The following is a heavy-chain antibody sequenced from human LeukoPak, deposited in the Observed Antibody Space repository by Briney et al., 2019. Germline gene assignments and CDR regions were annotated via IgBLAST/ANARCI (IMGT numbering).Heavy chain of an antibody. J-gene: IGHJ3*02. CDR3: ARAKGYYDSSGYYYSDAFDI. V-gene: IGHV4-39*07. CDR2: IYYSGST. D-gene: IGHD3-22*01. Sequence: SETLSLTCTVSGGSISSSSYYWGWIRQPPGKGLEWIGSIYYSGSTYYNPSLKSRVTISVDTSKNQFSLKLSSVTAADTAVYYCARAKGYYDSSGYYYSDAFDIWGQGTMVTVSS. CDR1: GGSISSSSYY.